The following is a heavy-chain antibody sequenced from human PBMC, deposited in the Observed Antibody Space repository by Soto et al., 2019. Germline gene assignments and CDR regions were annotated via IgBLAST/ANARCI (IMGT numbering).Heavy chain of an antibody. Sequence: QVTLKESGPVLVKPTETLTLTCTVSGFSLSNARMGVSWIRQPPGKALEWLAHIFSNDEKSYSTSLKSRLTNPKDSSKSQVVLTMTNMDPVDTATYYCARITGDYGDYAYWYFDLWGRGTLVTVSS. CDR1: GFSLSNARMG. J-gene: IGHJ2*01. V-gene: IGHV2-26*01. CDR2: IFSNDEK. D-gene: IGHD4-17*01. CDR3: ARITGDYGDYAYWYFDL.